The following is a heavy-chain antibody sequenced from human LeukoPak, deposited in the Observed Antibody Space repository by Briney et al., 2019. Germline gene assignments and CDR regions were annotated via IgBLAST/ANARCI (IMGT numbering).Heavy chain of an antibody. J-gene: IGHJ4*02. D-gene: IGHD3-9*01. V-gene: IGHV3-9*01. CDR2: ISWNSGSI. Sequence: PGGSLRLSCAASGFTFDDYAMHWVWQAPGKGLEWVSGISWNSGSIGYADSVKGRFTISRDNAKNSLYLQMNSLRAEDTALYYCAKGVYYDILTGSYFDYWGQGTLVTVSS. CDR1: GFTFDDYA. CDR3: AKGVYYDILTGSYFDY.